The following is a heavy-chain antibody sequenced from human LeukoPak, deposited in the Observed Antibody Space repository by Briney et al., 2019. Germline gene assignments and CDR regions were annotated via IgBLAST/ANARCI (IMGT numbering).Heavy chain of an antibody. CDR1: GGSISSYY. V-gene: IGHV4-4*07. D-gene: IGHD6-13*01. CDR3: EREWFRIAAAGTPNWFDP. Sequence: KSSETLSLTCTVSGGSISSYYWSWIRQPAGKGLEWIGRIYTSGSTNYNPSLKSRVTMSVDTSKNQFSLKLSSVTAADTAVYYCEREWFRIAAAGTPNWFDPWGQGTLVTVYS. CDR2: IYTSGST. J-gene: IGHJ5*02.